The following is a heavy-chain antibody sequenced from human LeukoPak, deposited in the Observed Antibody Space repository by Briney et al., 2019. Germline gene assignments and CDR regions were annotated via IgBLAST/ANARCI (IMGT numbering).Heavy chain of an antibody. J-gene: IGHJ4*02. D-gene: IGHD6-13*01. V-gene: IGHV4-31*03. Sequence: SETLSLTCTVSGGSISSGGYYWSWIHQHPGKGLEWIGNTFYSGSTYYNPSLKSRVTISVDTSKNQFSLKLRSVTAADTAVYYCARGRAAGDYFDYWGQGTLVTVSS. CDR1: GGSISSGGYY. CDR3: ARGRAAGDYFDY. CDR2: TFYSGST.